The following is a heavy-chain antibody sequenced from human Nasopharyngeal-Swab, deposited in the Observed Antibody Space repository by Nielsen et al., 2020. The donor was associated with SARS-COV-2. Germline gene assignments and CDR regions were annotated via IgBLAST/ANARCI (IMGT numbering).Heavy chain of an antibody. CDR2: IISSSSYI. CDR1: GFTLNNYN. V-gene: IGHV3-21*01. CDR3: ARDGLDYDFWSAYFMDV. D-gene: IGHD3-3*01. J-gene: IGHJ6*02. Sequence: GSLKISCAASGFTLNNYNFNWVRQAPGKGLEWVSSIISSSSYIYYADSVKGRFTISRDNAKNSLYLQMNSLRAEDTAVYYCARDGLDYDFWSAYFMDVWGQGTTVTVSS.